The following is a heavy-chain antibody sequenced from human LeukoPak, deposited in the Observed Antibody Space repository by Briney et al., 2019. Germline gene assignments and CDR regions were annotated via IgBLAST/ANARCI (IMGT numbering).Heavy chain of an antibody. J-gene: IGHJ4*02. CDR2: TSTDGSIT. V-gene: IGHV3-74*01. CDR1: GFTIRNYW. CDR3: ARDRGYSDSSGSLDY. Sequence: PGGSLRLSCVASGFTIRNYWMHWVRQAPGKGLVWVSRTSTDGSITTNADSVKGRFTFSRDNAKNTLYLQMNTLRAEDTAVYYCARDRGYSDSSGSLDYWGQGTLVTVSS. D-gene: IGHD3-22*01.